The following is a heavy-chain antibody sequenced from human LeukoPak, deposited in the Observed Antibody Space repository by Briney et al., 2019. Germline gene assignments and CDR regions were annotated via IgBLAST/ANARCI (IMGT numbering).Heavy chain of an antibody. V-gene: IGHV3-74*01. Sequence: GGSLRLSCAASGFTFSSYWMHWVRQAPGKGLVWVSRIHGDGISTTYADSVKGRFTISRDNAKNTLYLQMNSLRAEDTAVYYCARVMGRYCSSTSCYVDYWGQGTLVTVSS. J-gene: IGHJ4*02. D-gene: IGHD2-2*01. CDR3: ARVMGRYCSSTSCYVDY. CDR1: GFTFSSYW. CDR2: IHGDGIST.